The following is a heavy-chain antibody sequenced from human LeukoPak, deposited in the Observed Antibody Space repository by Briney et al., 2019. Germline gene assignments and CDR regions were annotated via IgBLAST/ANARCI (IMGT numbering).Heavy chain of an antibody. CDR2: ISYDGNNK. CDR1: GFTFSSYA. D-gene: IGHD6-13*01. V-gene: IGHV3-30*04. Sequence: PGRSLRLSCAASGFTFSSYAMHWVRQAPGKGLEWMAVISYDGNNKYYADSVKGRFTISRDNSKNTLYLQMNSLITEDTAMYYCARERLAATGTNCFDPWGRGTLVTVSP. J-gene: IGHJ5*02. CDR3: ARERLAATGTNCFDP.